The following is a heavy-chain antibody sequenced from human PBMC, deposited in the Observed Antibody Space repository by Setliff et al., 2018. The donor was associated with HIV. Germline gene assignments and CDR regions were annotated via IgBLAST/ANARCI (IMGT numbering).Heavy chain of an antibody. V-gene: IGHV7-4-1*02. Sequence: ASVKVSCKASGYTFTSYGINWVRQAPGQGLEWMGWINTKTGNPTYAQGFTGRLVFSLDTSVSTEHLQLSILKAEDTAVYYCARDHLWFGELFPFDPWGQGTLVTVSS. J-gene: IGHJ5*02. CDR1: GYTFTSYG. CDR2: INTKTGNP. D-gene: IGHD3-10*01. CDR3: ARDHLWFGELFPFDP.